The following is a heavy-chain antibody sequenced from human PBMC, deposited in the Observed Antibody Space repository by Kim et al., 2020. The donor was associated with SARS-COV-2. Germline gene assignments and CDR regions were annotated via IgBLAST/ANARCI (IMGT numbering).Heavy chain of an antibody. D-gene: IGHD5-18*01. Sequence: TPSLKSRASISVDTSKNQFSLKLSSVTAADTAVYYCAKHVGYNYGYIDYWGQGTLITVSS. V-gene: IGHV4-39*01. CDR3: AKHVGYNYGYIDY. J-gene: IGHJ4*02.